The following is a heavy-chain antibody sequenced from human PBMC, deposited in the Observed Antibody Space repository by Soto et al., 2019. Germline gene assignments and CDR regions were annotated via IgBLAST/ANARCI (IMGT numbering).Heavy chain of an antibody. D-gene: IGHD3-3*01. CDR1: GFTFSSYA. J-gene: IGHJ4*02. Sequence: GGSLRLSCAASGFTFSSYAMSWVRQAPGKGLEWVSAISGSGGSTYYADSVKGRFTISRDNSKNTLYLQMSSLRAEDTAVYYCAKQEDYDFWSGYYHVDYWGQGTLVTVSS. V-gene: IGHV3-23*01. CDR3: AKQEDYDFWSGYYHVDY. CDR2: ISGSGGST.